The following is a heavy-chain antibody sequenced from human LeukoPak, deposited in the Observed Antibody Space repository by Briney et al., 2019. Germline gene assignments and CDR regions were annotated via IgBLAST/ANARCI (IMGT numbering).Heavy chain of an antibody. Sequence: GGSLRLSCAVSGFTVSNNYMSWVRQAPGKGLEWVSGISGSGDSTYYADSVKGRFTISRDNSKNTLYLQMNSLRAEDTAVYYCARRSGIAVAGAFDYWGQGTLVTVSS. V-gene: IGHV3-23*01. J-gene: IGHJ4*02. D-gene: IGHD6-19*01. CDR2: ISGSGDST. CDR1: GFTVSNNY. CDR3: ARRSGIAVAGAFDY.